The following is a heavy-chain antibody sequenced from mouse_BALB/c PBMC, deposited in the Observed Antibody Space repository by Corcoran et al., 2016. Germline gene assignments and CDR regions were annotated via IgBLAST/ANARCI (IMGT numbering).Heavy chain of an antibody. D-gene: IGHD1-1*01. Sequence: QVLLQQSGPELVKHGSSVKISCKASGYSFTSYYIHWVKQRPGQGLEWIGWIFPGSDNTKYNAKFKGNATLTADTSSSTAYMQPSSLTSEDSAVYFCARFYGSSYFKYFDFWGAGTAVTASS. CDR1: GYSFTSYY. CDR3: ARFYGSSYFKYFDF. CDR2: IFPGSDNT. V-gene: IGHV1-66*01. J-gene: IGHJ1*01.